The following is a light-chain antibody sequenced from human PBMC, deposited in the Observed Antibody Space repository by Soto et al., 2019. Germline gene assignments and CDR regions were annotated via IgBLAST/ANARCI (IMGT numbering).Light chain of an antibody. CDR1: ALPKQY. CDR2: KDS. CDR3: QSADSSGTARI. Sequence: SYELTQPPSVSVSPGQTARITCSGDALPKQYAYWYQQKPGQAPVLVIYKDSERPSGIPERFSGSSSGTTVTLTISGVQAEDEADYHCQSADSSGTARIFGGGTQLTVL. V-gene: IGLV3-25*03. J-gene: IGLJ2*01.